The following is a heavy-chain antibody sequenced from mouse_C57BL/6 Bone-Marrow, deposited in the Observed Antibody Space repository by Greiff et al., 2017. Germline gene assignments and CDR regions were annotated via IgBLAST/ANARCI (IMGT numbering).Heavy chain of an antibody. CDR2: IYPGSGNT. Sequence: VQLQQSGAELVRPGASVKLSCKASGYTFTDYYINWVKQRPGQGLEWIARIYPGSGNTYYNEKFKGKATLTAEKSSSTAYMQLSSLTSEDSAVYCCAYDYIFAYWGKGTLVTVSA. CDR1: GYTFTDYY. J-gene: IGHJ3*01. D-gene: IGHD2-4*01. CDR3: AYDYIFAY. V-gene: IGHV1-76*01.